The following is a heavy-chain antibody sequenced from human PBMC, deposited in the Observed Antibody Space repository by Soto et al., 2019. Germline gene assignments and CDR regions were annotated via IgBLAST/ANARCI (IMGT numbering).Heavy chain of an antibody. J-gene: IGHJ5*02. D-gene: IGHD6-13*01. Sequence: SVKVSCKASGGTFSSYAISWVRQAPGQGLEWMGGIIPIFGTANYAQKSQGRVTMTRDTSISTVYLELGRLRSDDTAVYYCARGWGIAAPGPNWFDPWGQGTLVTVSS. V-gene: IGHV1-69*05. CDR1: GGTFSSYA. CDR2: IIPIFGTA. CDR3: ARGWGIAAPGPNWFDP.